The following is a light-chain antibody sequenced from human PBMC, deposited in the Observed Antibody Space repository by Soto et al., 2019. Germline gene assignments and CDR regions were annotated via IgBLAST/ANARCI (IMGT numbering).Light chain of an antibody. CDR3: SSYTSDISYV. CDR2: AVS. Sequence: QSARTQPASVSGSPGQWITISCTGTSSDVGLYDYVSWYQQHPGKAPQLMIYAVSNRPSGVSNRFSASKSGNTASLFISGLQAEDEADYYCSSYTSDISYVFGSGTKVTVL. CDR1: SSDVGLYDY. J-gene: IGLJ1*01. V-gene: IGLV2-14*01.